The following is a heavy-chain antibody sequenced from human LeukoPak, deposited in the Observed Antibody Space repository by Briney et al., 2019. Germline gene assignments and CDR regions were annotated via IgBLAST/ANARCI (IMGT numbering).Heavy chain of an antibody. D-gene: IGHD4-17*01. V-gene: IGHV3-23*01. J-gene: IGHJ4*02. Sequence: GVSLRLSCAASGFTFNSYVMSWVRQAPGKGLEWVSAINGGGGNTYYADSVKGRFTISRDNSKNTLYLQMNSLRAEDTAVYYCAGYGDYVGYWGQGTLVTVSS. CDR3: AGYGDYVGY. CDR1: GFTFNSYV. CDR2: INGGGGNT.